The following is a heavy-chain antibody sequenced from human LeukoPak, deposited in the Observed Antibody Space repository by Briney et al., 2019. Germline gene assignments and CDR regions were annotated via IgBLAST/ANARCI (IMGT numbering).Heavy chain of an antibody. D-gene: IGHD1-26*01. J-gene: IGHJ4*02. V-gene: IGHV3-21*01. CDR1: GFTFSSYS. CDR3: ARDKIVGPTILDS. CDR2: ISSSSSYI. Sequence: GGSLRLSCAASGFTFSSYSMNWVRQAPGKGLEWVSSISSSSSYIYYADSVKGRFTISRDNAKNSLYLQMNSLRAEDTAVYYCARDKIVGPTILDSWGQGTLVTVSS.